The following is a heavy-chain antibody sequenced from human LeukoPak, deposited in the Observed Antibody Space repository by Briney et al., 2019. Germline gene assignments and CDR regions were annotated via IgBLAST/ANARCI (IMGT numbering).Heavy chain of an antibody. D-gene: IGHD6-19*01. V-gene: IGHV1-2*02. J-gene: IGHJ4*02. Sequence: GASVKVSCKASGYTFTGYYMHWVRQAPGQGLEWMGWINPNSGGTNYVQKFQGRVTMTRDTSISTAYMELSRLRSDDTAVYYCARWKWLDPFDYWGQGTLVTVSS. CDR1: GYTFTGYY. CDR2: INPNSGGT. CDR3: ARWKWLDPFDY.